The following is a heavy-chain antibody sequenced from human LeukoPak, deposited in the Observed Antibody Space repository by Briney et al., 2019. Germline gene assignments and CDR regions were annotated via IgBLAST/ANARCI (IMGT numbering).Heavy chain of an antibody. D-gene: IGHD2-2*01. CDR3: ARDDCSSISCYHNWFDP. J-gene: IGHJ5*02. CDR2: IKQDGSEK. Sequence: GGSLRLSCAASGFTFSSYWMSWVRQAPGKGLEWVANIKQDGSEKYYVDSVEGRFTISRDNAKNSLYLQMNSLRAEDTAVYYRARDDCSSISCYHNWFDPWGQGTLVTVSS. CDR1: GFTFSSYW. V-gene: IGHV3-7*01.